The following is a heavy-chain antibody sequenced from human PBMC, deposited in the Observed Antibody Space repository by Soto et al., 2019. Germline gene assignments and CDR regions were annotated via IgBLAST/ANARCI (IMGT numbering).Heavy chain of an antibody. Sequence: GGSLRLSCAASGFTFDDYAMHWVRQAPGKGLEWVSGISWNSGGIGYADSVKGRFTISRDNAKNSLYLQMNSLGAEDTALYYCAKDTSITGTTSFDYWGQGTLVTVSS. D-gene: IGHD1-7*01. J-gene: IGHJ4*02. CDR2: ISWNSGGI. V-gene: IGHV3-9*01. CDR3: AKDTSITGTTSFDY. CDR1: GFTFDDYA.